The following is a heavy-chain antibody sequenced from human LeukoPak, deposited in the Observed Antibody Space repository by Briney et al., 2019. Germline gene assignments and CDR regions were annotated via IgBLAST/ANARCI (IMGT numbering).Heavy chain of an antibody. J-gene: IGHJ4*02. CDR2: ISANIGGT. CDR3: ARDGSFDY. CDR1: GYTFTDYY. D-gene: IGHD5-12*01. Sequence: ASVKVSCKASGYTFTDYYIHWLRQAPGQGLEWMGWISANIGGTNYAQKFRGRVTMTKDTSISTAYMELSGLTSDDTAVYYCARDGSFDYWGQGPLVTVSS. V-gene: IGHV1-2*02.